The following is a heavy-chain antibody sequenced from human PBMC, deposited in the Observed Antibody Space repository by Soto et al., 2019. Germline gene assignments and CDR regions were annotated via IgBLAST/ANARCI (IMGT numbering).Heavy chain of an antibody. D-gene: IGHD3-22*01. CDR3: ARGGYYYDSSGIPYYYGMDV. J-gene: IGHJ6*02. CDR2: IYYSGST. V-gene: IGHV4-31*03. Sequence: LSLTFTVSGGSISSGGYYWSWIRQHPVKGLEWIGYIYYSGSTYYNPSLKSRVNISVDTSKNQFSLKLSSVTAADTAVYYCARGGYYYDSSGIPYYYGMDVWGQGTTVTVSS. CDR1: GGSISSGGYY.